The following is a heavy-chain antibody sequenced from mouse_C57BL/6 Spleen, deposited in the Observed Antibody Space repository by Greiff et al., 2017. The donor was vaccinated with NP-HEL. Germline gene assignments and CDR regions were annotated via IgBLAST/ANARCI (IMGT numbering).Heavy chain of an antibody. CDR2: IYPGDGDT. V-gene: IGHV1-80*01. CDR3: ARGKGYEYDRGFAY. D-gene: IGHD2-4*01. CDR1: GYAFSSYW. J-gene: IGHJ3*01. Sequence: QVQLKESGAELVKPGASVKISCKASGYAFSSYWMNWVKQRPGKGLEWIGQIYPGDGDTNYNGKFKGKATLTADKSSSTAYMQLSSLTSEDSAVYFCARGKGYEYDRGFAYWGQGTLVTVSA.